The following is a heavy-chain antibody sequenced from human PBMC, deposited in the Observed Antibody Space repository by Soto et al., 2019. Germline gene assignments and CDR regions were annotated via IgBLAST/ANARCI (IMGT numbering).Heavy chain of an antibody. J-gene: IGHJ4*02. CDR1: GGSISSGGDY. CDR3: ARAYDFWSGYYCDY. Sequence: SETLSLTCTVSGGSISSGGDYWSWIRRHPGKGLEWIGDIYYSGSTYYNPSLKSRVAISVDTSKNQFSLKLSSVTAADTAVYYCARAYDFWSGYYCDYWGQGTLVTVSS. CDR2: IYYSGST. V-gene: IGHV4-31*03. D-gene: IGHD3-3*01.